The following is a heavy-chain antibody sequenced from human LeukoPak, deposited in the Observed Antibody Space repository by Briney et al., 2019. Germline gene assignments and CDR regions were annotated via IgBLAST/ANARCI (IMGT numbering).Heavy chain of an antibody. CDR3: ARGDDSSGYYHFDY. CDR2: IIPILGIA. J-gene: IGHJ4*02. Sequence: SVKVSCKASGGTFSSYTISWVRQAPGQGLEWMGRIIPILGIANYAQKFQRRVTITADKSTSTAYMELSSLRSEDTAVYYCARGDDSSGYYHFDYWGQGTLVTVSS. D-gene: IGHD3-22*01. CDR1: GGTFSSYT. V-gene: IGHV1-69*02.